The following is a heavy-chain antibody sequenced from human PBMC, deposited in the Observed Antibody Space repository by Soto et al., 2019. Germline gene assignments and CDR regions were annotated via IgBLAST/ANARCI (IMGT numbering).Heavy chain of an antibody. D-gene: IGHD2-15*01. J-gene: IGHJ4*02. CDR3: VRDRYCNGGSCYSRLFDY. Sequence: GGSLRLSCAASGFTFSSYWMTWVRQAPGKGLEWVANIKEDGSDKYYVESVKGRFTISRDNAKNSLFLQMSSLRAEDTALYYCVRDRYCNGGSCYSRLFDYWGQGTLVTVSS. CDR2: IKEDGSDK. V-gene: IGHV3-7*01. CDR1: GFTFSSYW.